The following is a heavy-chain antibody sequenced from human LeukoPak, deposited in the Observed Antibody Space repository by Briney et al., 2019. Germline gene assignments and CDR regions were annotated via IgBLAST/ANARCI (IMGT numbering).Heavy chain of an antibody. Sequence: GASVKVSCKASGGTFSSYAISWVRQAPGQGLEWMGGIIPVFGTANYAQKLQGRVTITADESTSTAYMELSSLRSEDTAVYYCAREGSVLLLFDYWGQGTLVTVSS. D-gene: IGHD2-15*01. CDR3: AREGSVLLLFDY. J-gene: IGHJ4*02. V-gene: IGHV1-69*13. CDR1: GGTFSSYA. CDR2: IIPVFGTA.